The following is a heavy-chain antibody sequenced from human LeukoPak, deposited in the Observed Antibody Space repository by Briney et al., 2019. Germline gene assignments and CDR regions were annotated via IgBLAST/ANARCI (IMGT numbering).Heavy chain of an antibody. CDR1: GGSISRNSYY. CDR2: IYYSGIT. V-gene: IGHV4-39*01. D-gene: IGHD2-15*01. Sequence: SETLSLACTVSGGSISRNSYYWDWIRQPPGKGLEWLGSIYYSGITYYNPSLNSRVTISVDTSKNQFSLKLSSVTAADTAVYYCARQSRGGGWTSTDDAGDPWGQGILVTVSS. CDR3: ARQSRGGGWTSTDDAGDP. J-gene: IGHJ5*02.